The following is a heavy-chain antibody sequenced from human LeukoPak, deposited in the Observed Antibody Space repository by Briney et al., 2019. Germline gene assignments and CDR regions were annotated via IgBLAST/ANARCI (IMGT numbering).Heavy chain of an antibody. Sequence: GGSLRLSCAASGFTFSSYNVNWVRQAPGKGLEWVSSISGSTSSIYYAASVKGRFTISRDNAKNSLYLQMNSLRAEDTAVYYWARGGGDDFWSVSPNYFDNWGQGTLVTVSS. CDR3: ARGGGDDFWSVSPNYFDN. J-gene: IGHJ4*02. V-gene: IGHV3-21*01. CDR1: GFTFSSYN. CDR2: ISGSTSSI. D-gene: IGHD3-3*01.